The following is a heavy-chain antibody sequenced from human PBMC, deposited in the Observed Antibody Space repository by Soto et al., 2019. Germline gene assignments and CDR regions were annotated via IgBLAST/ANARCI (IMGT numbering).Heavy chain of an antibody. CDR3: ARVSRVSRYYFEF. CDR2: ISHSGST. V-gene: IGHV4-31*03. Sequence: SETLSLTCTVSGGSISSAAYYWSWIRQHPGKGLEWIGYISHSGSTYYNPSLKSRVIISVDTSKNQFSLSLTSVTAADTAVYYCARVSRVSRYYFEFWGQGILVTVSS. J-gene: IGHJ4*02. CDR1: GGSISSAAYY.